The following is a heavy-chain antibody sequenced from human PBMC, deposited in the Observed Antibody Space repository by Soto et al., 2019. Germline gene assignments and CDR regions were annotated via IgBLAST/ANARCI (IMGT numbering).Heavy chain of an antibody. CDR2: IDTDGGGT. Sequence: GGSLRLSCAASGFTFNSYAMHWVRQAPGKGLEWVSRIDTDGGGTSYADSVKGRFTISTDNAENTVYLQMNGLRVEDTAVYYCATVFDVWGQGTLVTVSS. D-gene: IGHD4-17*01. J-gene: IGHJ4*02. CDR3: ATVFDV. CDR1: GFTFNSYA. V-gene: IGHV3-74*01.